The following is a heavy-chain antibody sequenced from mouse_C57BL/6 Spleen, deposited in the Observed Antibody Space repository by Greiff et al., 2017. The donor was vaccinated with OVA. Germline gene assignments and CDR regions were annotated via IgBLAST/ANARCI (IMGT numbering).Heavy chain of an antibody. V-gene: IGHV1-62-2*01. CDR2: FYPGSGSI. CDR1: GYTFTEYT. D-gene: IGHD3-2*02. J-gene: IGHJ4*01. Sequence: QVQLKQSGAELVKPGASVKLSCKASGYTFTEYTIHWVKQRSGQGLEWIGWFYPGSGSIKYNEKFKDKATLTADKSSSTVYIELSRLTSEDSAVYFCARHEGQDSSGYGGDYYAMDYWGQGTSVTVSS. CDR3: ARHEGQDSSGYGGDYYAMDY.